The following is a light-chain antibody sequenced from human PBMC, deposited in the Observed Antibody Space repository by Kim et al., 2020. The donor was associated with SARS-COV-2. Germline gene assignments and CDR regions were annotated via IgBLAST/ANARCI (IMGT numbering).Light chain of an antibody. CDR1: QAINNH. V-gene: IGKV1-16*02. CDR3: QQYSTFPLT. J-gene: IGKJ4*01. Sequence: ASVGDRDTFPCRASQAINNHLAWFQQKSGKAPKCLIYDASTLQSGVPSKFSGSGFGTEFTLTISSLQPEDFATYYCQQYSTFPLTFGGGTKVDIK. CDR2: DAS.